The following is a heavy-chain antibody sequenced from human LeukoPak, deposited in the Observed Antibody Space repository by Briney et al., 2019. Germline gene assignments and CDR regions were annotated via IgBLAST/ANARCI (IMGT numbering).Heavy chain of an antibody. V-gene: IGHV4-59*01. CDR1: GGSISSYY. Sequence: SETLSLTCTVSGGSISSYYWSWVRQPPGKGLEWIGYIYYSGSTNYNPSLKSRVTISVDTSKNQFSLKLSSVTAADTAVYYCAREVEGFGELDLDYYYYMDVWGKGTTVTVSS. CDR2: IYYSGST. D-gene: IGHD3-10*01. J-gene: IGHJ6*03. CDR3: AREVEGFGELDLDYYYYMDV.